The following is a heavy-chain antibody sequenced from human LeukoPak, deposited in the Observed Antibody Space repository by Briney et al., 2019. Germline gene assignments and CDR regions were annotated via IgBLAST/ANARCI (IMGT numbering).Heavy chain of an antibody. CDR2: IKQDGSEK. V-gene: IGHV3-7*01. J-gene: IGHJ4*02. CDR3: AREGGMVYSYGYLYYFDY. CDR1: GFTFSSYW. Sequence: GGSLRLSCAASGFTFSSYWMSWVRQAPGKGLEWVANIKQDGSEKYYVDSVKGRSTISRDNAKNSLYLQMNSLRAEDTAVYYCAREGGMVYSYGYLYYFDYWGQGTLVTVSS. D-gene: IGHD5-18*01.